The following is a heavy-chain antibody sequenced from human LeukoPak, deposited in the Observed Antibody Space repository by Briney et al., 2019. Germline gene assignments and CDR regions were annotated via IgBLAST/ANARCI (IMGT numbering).Heavy chain of an antibody. D-gene: IGHD6-13*01. Sequence: ASVKVSCKTSGYSFSSYGIQWVRQAPGHGPEWMGWISAYNGNTNYAQNLQGRVTMTIDTSTSTAYMELRSLRSDDTGVYYCARDGGRQLVFATRLHNWFDPWGQGTLVTVSS. CDR3: ARDGGRQLVFATRLHNWFDP. CDR2: ISAYNGNT. CDR1: GYSFSSYG. V-gene: IGHV1-18*01. J-gene: IGHJ5*02.